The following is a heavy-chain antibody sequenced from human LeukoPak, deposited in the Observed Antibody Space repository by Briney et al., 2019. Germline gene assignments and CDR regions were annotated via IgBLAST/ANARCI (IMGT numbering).Heavy chain of an antibody. CDR3: ARAVGGDGSGSL. D-gene: IGHD3-10*01. Sequence: PSETLSLTCTVSGDSISTYYWSWIRQPPGKGLEWIGYIYYRVTSDYNPSLKSRVTMLVDMSTRQISLKLSSVTAADTAVYYCARAVGGDGSGSLWGPGTLVTVSS. CDR1: GDSISTYY. CDR2: IYYRVTS. V-gene: IGHV4-59*01. J-gene: IGHJ4*02.